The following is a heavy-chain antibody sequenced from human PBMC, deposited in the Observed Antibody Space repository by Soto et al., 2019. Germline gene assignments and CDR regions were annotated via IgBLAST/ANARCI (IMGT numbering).Heavy chain of an antibody. V-gene: IGHV4-30-2*01. Sequence: TLSLTCALSGGSISMGGYSWSWIRQPPGKGLEWIGYIYHSGSTYYNPSLKSRVTISVDRSKNQFSLKLSSVTAGDTAVYYCARGEIAAACTLDYWGQGTLVTVSS. CDR1: GGSISMGGYS. J-gene: IGHJ4*02. CDR2: IYHSGST. CDR3: ARGEIAAACTLDY. D-gene: IGHD6-13*01.